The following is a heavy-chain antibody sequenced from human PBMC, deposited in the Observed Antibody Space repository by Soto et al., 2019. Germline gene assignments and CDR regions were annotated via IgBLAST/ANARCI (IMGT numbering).Heavy chain of an antibody. CDR1: GFTFSSYA. CDR2: ISGSGGST. J-gene: IGHJ5*02. Sequence: EVQLLESGGGLVQPGGSLRLSCAASGFTFSSYAMTWVRQAPGKGLEWVSGISGSGGSTYYADSVKGRFTFSRDNSKNTLYLQMHSLRAEDTALYYCSKAQYSGYAFSRNLDPWGKGTLVTVSS. V-gene: IGHV3-23*01. CDR3: SKAQYSGYAFSRNLDP. D-gene: IGHD5-12*01.